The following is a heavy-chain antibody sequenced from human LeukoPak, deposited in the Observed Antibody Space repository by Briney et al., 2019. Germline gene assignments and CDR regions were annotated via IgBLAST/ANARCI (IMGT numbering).Heavy chain of an antibody. CDR2: ISGSGGST. Sequence: GGSLRLSCAASGFTFSSYAMSWVRQAPGKGLEWVSAISGSGGSTYYADSVKGRFTISRDNSKNTLYLQMNSLRAEDTAVYYCAKDLRPLYYDSSPGSYWGQGTLVTVSS. J-gene: IGHJ4*02. V-gene: IGHV3-23*01. CDR3: AKDLRPLYYDSSPGSY. CDR1: GFTFSSYA. D-gene: IGHD3-22*01.